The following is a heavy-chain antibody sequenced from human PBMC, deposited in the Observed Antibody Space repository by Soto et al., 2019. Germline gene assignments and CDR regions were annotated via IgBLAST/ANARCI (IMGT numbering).Heavy chain of an antibody. CDR2: IYYSGST. Sequence: SETLSLTCTVSGGSISSGGYYWSWIRQHPGKGLEWIGYIYYSGSTYYNPSLKSRVTISVDTSKNQFSLKLSSVTAADTAVYYCARSPVDIVATMSGYFDYWGQGTLVTVSS. D-gene: IGHD5-12*01. CDR1: GGSISSGGYY. V-gene: IGHV4-31*03. CDR3: ARSPVDIVATMSGYFDY. J-gene: IGHJ4*02.